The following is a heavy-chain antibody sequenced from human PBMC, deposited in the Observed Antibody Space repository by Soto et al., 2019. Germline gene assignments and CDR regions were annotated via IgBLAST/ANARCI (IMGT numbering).Heavy chain of an antibody. CDR1: GYTFNSYG. Sequence: QVQLVQSGAEVKKPGASVKVSCKASGYTFNSYGISWVRQAPGQGLEWMGWINAYNGNTKYAQKGQGRVLMTTGTSTSTALMELRSLRSDDPAGYYCARDPAPGGPFDYWGQGTLVTVSS. V-gene: IGHV1-18*01. J-gene: IGHJ4*02. CDR3: ARDPAPGGPFDY. D-gene: IGHD3-16*01. CDR2: INAYNGNT.